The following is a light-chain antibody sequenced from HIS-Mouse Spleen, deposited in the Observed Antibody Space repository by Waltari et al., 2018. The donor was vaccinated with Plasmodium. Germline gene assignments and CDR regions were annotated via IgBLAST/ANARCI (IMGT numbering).Light chain of an antibody. J-gene: IGKJ1*01. CDR3: QKYNSAPWT. CDR2: AAT. V-gene: IGKV1-27*01. Sequence: DIQMTQSPSSLSASVGARVTITCRASQGISNSLAWYQQKPGKVPKLLIYAATTLKSGVPSRFSGSGDGTDFNLTISSLQPEDVATYYCQKYNSAPWTFGQGTKVEIK. CDR1: QGISNS.